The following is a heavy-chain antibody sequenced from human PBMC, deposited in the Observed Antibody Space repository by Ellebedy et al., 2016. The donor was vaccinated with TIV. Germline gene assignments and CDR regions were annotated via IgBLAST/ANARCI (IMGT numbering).Heavy chain of an antibody. V-gene: IGHV3-48*01. CDR1: GFTFNSYS. Sequence: GESLKISCAGSGFTFNSYSMNWVRQAPGKGLEWISYISKSDTTYYADSVRGRFTISRDNAKKSVYLQMNSLRLEDTALYYCARDAMRWIFDSWGQGTLVTVSS. D-gene: IGHD5-24*01. J-gene: IGHJ4*02. CDR3: ARDAMRWIFDS. CDR2: ISKSDTT.